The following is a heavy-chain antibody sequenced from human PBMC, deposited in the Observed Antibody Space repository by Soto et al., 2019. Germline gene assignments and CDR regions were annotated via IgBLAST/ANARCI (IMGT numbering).Heavy chain of an antibody. CDR2: ISCDGSNK. Sequence: XGSLRLSCAASGFTFSSYGMHWVRQAPGKGLEWVAVISCDGSNKYYADSVKGRFTISRDNSKNTLYLQMNSLRAEDTAVYYCAKDLSNSNGLDYYYGMDVWGQGTTVTVSS. D-gene: IGHD4-4*01. V-gene: IGHV3-30*18. CDR1: GFTFSSYG. J-gene: IGHJ6*02. CDR3: AKDLSNSNGLDYYYGMDV.